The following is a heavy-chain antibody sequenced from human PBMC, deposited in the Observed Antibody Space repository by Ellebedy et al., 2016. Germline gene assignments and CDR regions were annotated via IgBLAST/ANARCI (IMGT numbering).Heavy chain of an antibody. J-gene: IGHJ4*02. CDR3: ARVAGKYGDYLDY. D-gene: IGHD4-17*01. V-gene: IGHV4-59*01. Sequence: SETLSLTXTVSGGSISSYCWSWIRQPPGKGLEWIGYIYYSGSTNYNPSLKSRVTISVDTSKNQFSLKLSSVTAADTAVYYCARVAGKYGDYLDYWGQGTLVTVSS. CDR2: IYYSGST. CDR1: GGSISSYC.